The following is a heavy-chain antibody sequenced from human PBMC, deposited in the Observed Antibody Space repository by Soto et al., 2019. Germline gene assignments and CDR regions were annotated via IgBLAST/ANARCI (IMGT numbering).Heavy chain of an antibody. V-gene: IGHV3-23*01. CDR2: ISGGSVNL. CDR3: AKDEFGGAAKY. D-gene: IGHD1-26*01. CDR1: GFTFSSFS. J-gene: IGHJ4*02. Sequence: EVQLLESGGDLVQPGGSMRLSCAASGFTFSSFSMHWIRQTPGRGLEWVSSISGGSVNLDDANSVKGRFTISRDNSRNTLYLQMTRLRVEDTATYYCAKDEFGGAAKYWGQGTLVSVSS.